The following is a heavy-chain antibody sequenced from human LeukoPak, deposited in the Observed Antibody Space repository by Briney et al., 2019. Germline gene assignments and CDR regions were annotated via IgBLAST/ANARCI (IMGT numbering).Heavy chain of an antibody. Sequence: PGESLKISCKDSGYSFTSYWIGWVRQMPGKGLEWMVIIYPGDSDTRYSPSFQGQVTISADKSINTAYLQWSSLKASDTAIYYCARRGEAMDPFDYWGQGTLVTVSS. CDR1: GYSFTSYW. CDR3: ARRGEAMDPFDY. CDR2: IYPGDSDT. D-gene: IGHD5-18*01. J-gene: IGHJ4*02. V-gene: IGHV5-51*01.